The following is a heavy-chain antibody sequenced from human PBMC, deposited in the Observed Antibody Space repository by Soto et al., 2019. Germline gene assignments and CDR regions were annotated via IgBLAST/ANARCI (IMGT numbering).Heavy chain of an antibody. Sequence: PSETLSLTCTVSGGSISSYYWSWIRQPPGKGLEWIGYIYYSGSTNYNPSLKSRVTISVDTSKNQFSLKLSSVTAADTAVYYCARDMESSGYYDFWSGSSAPKGFDPWGQGTLVTSPQ. V-gene: IGHV4-59*12. D-gene: IGHD3-3*01. CDR2: IYYSGST. CDR1: GGSISSYY. J-gene: IGHJ5*02. CDR3: ARDMESSGYYDFWSGSSAPKGFDP.